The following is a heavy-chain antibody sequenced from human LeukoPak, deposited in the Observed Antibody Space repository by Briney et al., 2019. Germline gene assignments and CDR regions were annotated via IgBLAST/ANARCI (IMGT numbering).Heavy chain of an antibody. V-gene: IGHV3-23*01. CDR2: ISDHGGST. J-gene: IGHJ4*02. Sequence: PGGSLRLSCAASGFTFSSYAMSWVRQAPGKGLEWVSAISDHGGSTYYADSVKGRFTISRDKSKNTLYLQMNSLRAEDTAVYYGAKRGPVWGVYYRGEGYYFDNWAQGTGVTVSS. CDR1: GFTFSSYA. D-gene: IGHD3-3*01. CDR3: AKRGPVWGVYYRGEGYYFDN.